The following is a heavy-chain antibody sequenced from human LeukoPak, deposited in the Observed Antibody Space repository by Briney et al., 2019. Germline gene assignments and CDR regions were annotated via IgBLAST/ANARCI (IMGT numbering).Heavy chain of an antibody. J-gene: IGHJ4*02. V-gene: IGHV3-66*01. D-gene: IGHD6-19*01. CDR3: ARNPYSSAWYAD. Sequence: GGSLRLSCAASGFTVSTNYVSWVRQAPGKGLEWVSLIYSAGSTYYADSVKGRFTISRDNSKNTLYLQMNSLRVEDTAVYYCARNPYSSAWYADWGQGTLVTVSS. CDR2: IYSAGST. CDR1: GFTVSTNY.